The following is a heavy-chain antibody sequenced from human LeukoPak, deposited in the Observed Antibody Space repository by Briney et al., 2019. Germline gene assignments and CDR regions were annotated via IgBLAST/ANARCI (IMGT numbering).Heavy chain of an antibody. Sequence: PGGSLRLSCAASGFSISNYWMNSVRQAPGKGLEWVANIKQDGSEKNYVDSMKGRFTISRDNAKNSLILQMNSLRDEDPAVYYCARGVWAAFASWGQGKLGSVSS. J-gene: IGHJ4*02. D-gene: IGHD2-15*01. V-gene: IGHV3-7*01. CDR2: IKQDGSEK. CDR3: ARGVWAAFAS. CDR1: GFSISNYW.